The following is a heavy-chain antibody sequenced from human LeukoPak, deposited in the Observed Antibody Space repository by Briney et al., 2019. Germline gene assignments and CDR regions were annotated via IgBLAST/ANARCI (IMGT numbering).Heavy chain of an antibody. CDR1: GFTFSSYA. CDR3: AKDREGSSSSVDAFDI. V-gene: IGHV3-23*01. CDR2: ISGSGGST. Sequence: GGSLRLSCAASGFTFSSYAMSWVRQAPGKGLEWVSAISGSGGSTYYADSVKGRFTISRDNSKNTLYLQMNSLRAEDTAVYYCAKDREGSSSSVDAFDIWGQGTMVTVSS. D-gene: IGHD6-13*01. J-gene: IGHJ3*02.